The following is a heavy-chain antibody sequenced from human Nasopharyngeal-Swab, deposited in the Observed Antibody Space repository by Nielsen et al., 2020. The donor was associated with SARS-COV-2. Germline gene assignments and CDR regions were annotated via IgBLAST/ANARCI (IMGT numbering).Heavy chain of an antibody. D-gene: IGHD3-22*01. CDR2: IYYSGST. CDR1: GDSINSHF. Sequence: SETLSLTCTVSGDSINSHFWSWIRQHPGKGLEWMGYIYYSGSTYYNPSLKSRVTISVDTSKNQFSLKLSSVTAADTAVYYCARARITMIVVVDAFDIWGQGTMVTVSS. J-gene: IGHJ3*02. CDR3: ARARITMIVVVDAFDI. V-gene: IGHV4-59*06.